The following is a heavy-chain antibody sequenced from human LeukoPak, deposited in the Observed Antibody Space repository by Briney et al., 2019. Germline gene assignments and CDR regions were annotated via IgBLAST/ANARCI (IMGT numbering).Heavy chain of an antibody. CDR3: ARTLGYCSSTSCKHYGMDV. CDR1: GGSISSYY. CDR2: IYYSGST. J-gene: IGHJ6*02. D-gene: IGHD2-2*01. Sequence: SETLSLTCTVSGGSISSYYWSWIRQPPGKGLEWIGYIYYSGSTNYNPSLKSRVTISVDTSKNQFSLKLSSVTAADTAVYYCARTLGYCSSTSCKHYGMDVWGQGTTVTVSS. V-gene: IGHV4-59*12.